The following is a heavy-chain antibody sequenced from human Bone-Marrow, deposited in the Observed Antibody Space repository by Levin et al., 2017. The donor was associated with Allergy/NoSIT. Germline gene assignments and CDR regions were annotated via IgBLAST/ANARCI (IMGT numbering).Heavy chain of an antibody. CDR1: GFTFSSYG. Sequence: SCAASGFTFSSYGMHWVRQAPGKGLEWVAVIWYDGSNKYYADSVKGRFTISRDNSKNTLYLQMNSLRAEDTAVYYCARRGPYSNYVGYFDYWGQGTLVTVSS. CDR2: IWYDGSNK. CDR3: ARRGPYSNYVGYFDY. J-gene: IGHJ4*02. D-gene: IGHD4-11*01. V-gene: IGHV3-33*01.